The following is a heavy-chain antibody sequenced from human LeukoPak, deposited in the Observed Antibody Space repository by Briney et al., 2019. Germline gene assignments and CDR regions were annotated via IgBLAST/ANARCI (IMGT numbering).Heavy chain of an antibody. CDR1: GGSFSGHY. CDR3: ARHPRNFDY. Sequence: PSETLSLTCAVYGGSFSGHYWSWIRQPPGKGLEWIGEINHSGSTNYNPPLKSRVTISVDTSKNQFSLKLSSVTAADTAVYYCARHPRNFDYWGQGTLVTVSS. J-gene: IGHJ4*02. CDR2: INHSGST. V-gene: IGHV4-34*01.